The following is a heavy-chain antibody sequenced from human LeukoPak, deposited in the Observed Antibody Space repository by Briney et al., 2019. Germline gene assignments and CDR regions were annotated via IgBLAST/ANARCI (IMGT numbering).Heavy chain of an antibody. D-gene: IGHD6-19*01. CDR1: GFTFSTYA. Sequence: GSLRLSCAASGFTFSTYAMSWVRQAPGTGLEWVSAISGSGANTYYADSVKGRFTISRDNSKNTLYLQMNSLRAEDTAVYYCAKGPLIEVAGTTWDSWGQGTLVTVSS. J-gene: IGHJ4*02. V-gene: IGHV3-23*01. CDR3: AKGPLIEVAGTTWDS. CDR2: ISGSGANT.